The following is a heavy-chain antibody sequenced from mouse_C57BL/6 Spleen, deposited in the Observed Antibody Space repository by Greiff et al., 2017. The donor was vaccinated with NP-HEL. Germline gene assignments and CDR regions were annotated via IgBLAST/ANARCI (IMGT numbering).Heavy chain of an antibody. CDR2: INYDGSST. CDR3: ARGTGYYFDY. D-gene: IGHD4-1*01. J-gene: IGHJ2*01. Sequence: EVHLVESEGGLVQPGSSMKLSCTASGFTFSDYYMAWVRQVPEKGLEWVANINYDGSSTYYLDSLQSRFLISRDNAKNILYLQRSSLKSDETATNYCARGTGYYFDYWGQGTTLTVSS. CDR1: GFTFSDYY. V-gene: IGHV5-16*01.